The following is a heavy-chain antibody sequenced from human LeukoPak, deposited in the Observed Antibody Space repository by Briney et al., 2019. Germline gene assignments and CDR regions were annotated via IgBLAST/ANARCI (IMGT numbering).Heavy chain of an antibody. CDR1: RFTFSSYA. D-gene: IGHD3-3*01. CDR2: ISGSGGST. Sequence: GGSLRLSCAASRFTFSSYAMSWVRQAPGKGLEWVSAISGSGGSTYYADSVKGRFTISRDNSKNTLYLQMNSLRAEDTAVYYCAKDLLSSYYDFWSGYYPDNFDYWGQGTLVTVSS. V-gene: IGHV3-23*01. CDR3: AKDLLSSYYDFWSGYYPDNFDY. J-gene: IGHJ4*02.